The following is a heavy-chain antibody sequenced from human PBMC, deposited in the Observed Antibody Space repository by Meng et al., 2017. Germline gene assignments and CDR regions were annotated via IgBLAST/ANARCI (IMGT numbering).Heavy chain of an antibody. V-gene: IGHV5-51*01. J-gene: IGHJ3*02. CDR2: VYPSDSAT. Sequence: ESLRLSCKGSGNSFNNYWIGWVRQKPGKGLEWMGIVYPSDSATNYSPSFHRRLITSADKSINAAYLQWSSLTAADTAMYYCATSPGLKLSHVPFDIWGQGTMVTVSS. CDR1: GNSFNNYW. D-gene: IGHD1-1*01. CDR3: ATSPGLKLSHVPFDI.